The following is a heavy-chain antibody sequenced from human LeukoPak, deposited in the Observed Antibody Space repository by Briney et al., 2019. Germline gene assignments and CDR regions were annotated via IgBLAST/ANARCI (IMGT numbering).Heavy chain of an antibody. CDR1: GGSISSYY. J-gene: IGHJ4*02. Sequence: SETLSLTCTVSGGSISSYYWSWIRQPPGKGLEWIGEINHSGSTNYNPSLKSRVTISVDTSKNQFSLKLSSVTAADTAVYYCATSSYCTNGVCSPSVDYWGQGTLVTVSS. CDR3: ATSSYCTNGVCSPSVDY. CDR2: INHSGST. V-gene: IGHV4-34*01. D-gene: IGHD2-8*01.